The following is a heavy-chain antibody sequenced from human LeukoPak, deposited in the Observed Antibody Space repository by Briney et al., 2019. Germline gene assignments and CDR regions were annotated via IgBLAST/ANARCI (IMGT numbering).Heavy chain of an antibody. D-gene: IGHD2-15*01. J-gene: IGHJ4*02. CDR2: ISARLGNR. CDR1: GYTFTTYA. Sequence: ASVKVSCKSSGYTFTTYAISWVRQAPGQGLEWMGWISARLGNRKYVQKFQDRLTMTTDTSTDTAYMDLRSLTSDDTAVYYCARGIYCSAGSCPFHFDYWGQGTLVTVSS. CDR3: ARGIYCSAGSCPFHFDY. V-gene: IGHV1-18*01.